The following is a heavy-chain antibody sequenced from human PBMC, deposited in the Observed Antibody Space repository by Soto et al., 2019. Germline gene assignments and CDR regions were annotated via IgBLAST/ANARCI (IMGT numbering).Heavy chain of an antibody. CDR2: ISHSGST. J-gene: IGHJ4*02. D-gene: IGHD2-15*01. Sequence: QVQLQQWGAGLLKPSETLSLTCTVYGGSFSGNYWSWIRQPPGMGLEWIGEISHSGSTNYNPSLKSRVTISVDTSKNQFSQNLSSVTAADTAMYYCARGHLPGGNTFYYDYWGQGTLVTVSS. CDR1: GGSFSGNY. V-gene: IGHV4-34*01. CDR3: ARGHLPGGNTFYYDY.